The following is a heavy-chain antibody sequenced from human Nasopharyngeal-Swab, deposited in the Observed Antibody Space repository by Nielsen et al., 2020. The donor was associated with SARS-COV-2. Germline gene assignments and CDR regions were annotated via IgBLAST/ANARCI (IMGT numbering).Heavy chain of an antibody. J-gene: IGHJ6*02. D-gene: IGHD4/OR15-4a*01. CDR2: IYYSGST. V-gene: IGHV4-39*01. Sequence: SETLSLTCTVSGGSISSSSYYWGWIRQPPGKELEWIGSIYYSGSTYYNPSLKSRVTISVDTSKNQFSLKLSSVTAADTAVYYCARHFRSRANLCMDVGGQGTTVTVPS. CDR1: GGSISSSSYY. CDR3: ARHFRSRANLCMDV.